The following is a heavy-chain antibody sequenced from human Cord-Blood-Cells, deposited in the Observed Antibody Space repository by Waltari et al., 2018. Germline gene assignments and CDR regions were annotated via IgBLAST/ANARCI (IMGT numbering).Heavy chain of an antibody. CDR2: INHSGST. J-gene: IGHJ4*02. D-gene: IGHD2-15*01. V-gene: IGHV4-34*01. CDR3: VRGGSSYFDY. Sequence: QVQLQQWGAGLLKPSETLSLTCAVYGGSFSGYYWSWIRQPPGKGLEWIGEINHSGSTNYNPSRKSRVTISVDTSKNQFSLKLSSVTAADTAVYYCVRGGSSYFDYWGQGTLVTVSS. CDR1: GGSFSGYY.